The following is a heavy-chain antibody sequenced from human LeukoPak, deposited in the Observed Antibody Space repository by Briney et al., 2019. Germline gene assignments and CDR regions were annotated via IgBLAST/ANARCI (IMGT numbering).Heavy chain of an antibody. CDR3: ARSRTAYYNVYADF. CDR1: GSTFSSYW. V-gene: IGHV3-7*01. D-gene: IGHD1-26*01. Sequence: GGSLRLSCVASGSTFSSYWMSWFRQAPGKGLEWVANIKEDGSEKYYADYVKGRFTISRDNAKNSLSLQMGSLRDEDTAVFYCARSRTAYYNVYADFWGQGTLVTVSS. CDR2: IKEDGSEK. J-gene: IGHJ4*02.